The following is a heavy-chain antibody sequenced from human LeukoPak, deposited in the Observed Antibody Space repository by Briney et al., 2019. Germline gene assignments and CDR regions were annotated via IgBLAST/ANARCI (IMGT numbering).Heavy chain of an antibody. D-gene: IGHD1-1*01. J-gene: IGHJ4*02. CDR1: GFTFDDYG. CDR2: INWNGGST. CDR3: ARLFRDVTTFDY. V-gene: IGHV3-20*04. Sequence: GGSLRLSCAASGFTFDDYGMSWVRQAPGKGLEWVSGINWNGGSTGYADSVKGRFTISRDNAKNSLYLQMNSLRAEDTAVYYCARLFRDVTTFDYWGQGTLVTVSS.